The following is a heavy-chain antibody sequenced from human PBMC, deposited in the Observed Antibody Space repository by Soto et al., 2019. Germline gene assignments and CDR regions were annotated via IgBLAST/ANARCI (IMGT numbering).Heavy chain of an antibody. CDR1: GGSISSGGYY. J-gene: IGHJ4*02. Sequence: SETLSLTCTVSGGSISSGGYYWSWIRQHPGKGLEWIGYIYYSGSTYYNPSLKSRVTISVDTSKNQFSLKLSSVTAADTAVYYCARDSKYYFDYWGQGTLVTVSS. V-gene: IGHV4-31*03. CDR3: ARDSKYYFDY. CDR2: IYYSGST.